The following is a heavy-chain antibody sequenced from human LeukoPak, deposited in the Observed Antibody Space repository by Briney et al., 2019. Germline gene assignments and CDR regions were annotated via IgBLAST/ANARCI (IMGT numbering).Heavy chain of an antibody. V-gene: IGHV4-59*11. D-gene: IGHD3-22*01. CDR1: GGSISSHY. CDR3: ARGGYYYDRSGQYGY. Sequence: PSETLSLTCTVSGGSISSHYWSWIRQPPGKGLEWIGYIYYSGSTNYNPSLKSRVTISVDTSKNQFSLKLSSVTAADTAVYYCARGGYYYDRSGQYGYWGQGTLVTVSS. J-gene: IGHJ4*02. CDR2: IYYSGST.